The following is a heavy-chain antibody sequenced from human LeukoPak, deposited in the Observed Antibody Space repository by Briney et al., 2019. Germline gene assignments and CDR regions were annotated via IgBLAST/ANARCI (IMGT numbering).Heavy chain of an antibody. Sequence: GGSLRLSFAASGFAVSSNYMSWVRQAPGKGLEGVSIIYSGGSTFYADSVKGRFTISRDNSKNTLYLQMNSLRAEDTAVYYCAKDGVAPLFDYWGQGTLVTVSS. V-gene: IGHV3-53*01. D-gene: IGHD2-15*01. CDR2: IYSGGST. J-gene: IGHJ4*02. CDR1: GFAVSSNY. CDR3: AKDGVAPLFDY.